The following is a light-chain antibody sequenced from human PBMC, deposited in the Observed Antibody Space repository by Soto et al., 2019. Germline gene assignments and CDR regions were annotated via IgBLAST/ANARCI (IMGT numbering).Light chain of an antibody. CDR2: GNS. CDR3: PSYDSSLSGLV. J-gene: IGLJ1*01. Sequence: QSVLTQPPSVSGAPGQRVTISCTGSSSNIGAGYDVHWYQQLPGTAPKLLIYGNSNRPSGVPDRFSGSKSGTSASLAITGLEAEDEDDYYCPSYDSSLSGLVFGTGTKVTVL. CDR1: SSNIGAGYD. V-gene: IGLV1-40*01.